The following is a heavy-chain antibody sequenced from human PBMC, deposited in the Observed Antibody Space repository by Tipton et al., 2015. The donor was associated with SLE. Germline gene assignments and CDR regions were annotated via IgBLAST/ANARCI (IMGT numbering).Heavy chain of an antibody. Sequence: TLSLTCTVSGGSVSSSSKYWAWIRRPPGKGLEWIGSIYYTGTTTYYNSLLKSRVTMSVDTSKNQFSLRLTSVIAADTAVYYCARLHGYSYGLNWFDPWGQGTLISVSS. D-gene: IGHD5-18*01. CDR3: ARLHGYSYGLNWFDP. J-gene: IGHJ5*02. CDR2: IYYTGTTT. CDR1: GGSVSSSSKY. V-gene: IGHV4-39*07.